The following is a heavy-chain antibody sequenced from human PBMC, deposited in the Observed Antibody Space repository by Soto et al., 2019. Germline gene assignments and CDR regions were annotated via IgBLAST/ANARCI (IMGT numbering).Heavy chain of an antibody. CDR3: AKDRGSSGWYDY. CDR1: GFTFSSHG. CDR2: ISYDGSNK. J-gene: IGHJ4*02. V-gene: IGHV3-30*18. D-gene: IGHD6-19*01. Sequence: PGGSLRLSCAGSGFTFSSHGMHWVRQAPGTGLEWVAVISYDGSNKYYADSVKGRFTISRDNSKNTLYLQMNSLRAEDTAVYYCAKDRGSSGWYDYWGQGT.